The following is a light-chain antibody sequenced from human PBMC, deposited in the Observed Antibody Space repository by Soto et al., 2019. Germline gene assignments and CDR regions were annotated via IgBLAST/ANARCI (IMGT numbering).Light chain of an antibody. CDR1: QSVSSNS. CDR2: GAS. J-gene: IGKJ1*01. CDR3: QQYASAPLT. V-gene: IGKV3-20*01. Sequence: EIVLTQSPGTLSVSPGERATLSCRASQSVSSNSLAWYQQKPGQAPRLLIYGASSRATGVPDRFGASGSGTDFTLTISRLEPEDFAVYFCQQYASAPLTFGQGTKVEVK.